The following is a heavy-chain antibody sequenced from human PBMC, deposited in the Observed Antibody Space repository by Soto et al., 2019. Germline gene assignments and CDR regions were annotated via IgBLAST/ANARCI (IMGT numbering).Heavy chain of an antibody. CDR3: ARALGGTYPFHF. D-gene: IGHD1-26*01. J-gene: IGHJ4*02. Sequence: QVRLQESGPGLVKPSETLSLTCSVSGASVTSGRDYWTWIRQSPGKGLEWIGYISYRGSTNYNSSLPGRVSISVDTSKNQFSLTLTSVTAADTAMFYCARALGGTYPFHFWGQGILVTVSS. CDR1: GASVTSGRDY. CDR2: ISYRGST. V-gene: IGHV4-61*01.